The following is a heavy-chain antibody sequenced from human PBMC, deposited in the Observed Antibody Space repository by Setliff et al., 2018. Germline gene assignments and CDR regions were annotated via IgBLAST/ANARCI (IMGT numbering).Heavy chain of an antibody. CDR2: ISSTSSFI. Sequence: GESLKISCAASGLTFTTYTMSWVRQAPGKGLEWVSSISSTSSFIYYADSVKGRFTISRDNAKNSLYLQMNSLRADDTAVYYCARASLGKFGSAVEYFHHWGQGTLVTVSS. V-gene: IGHV3-21*01. D-gene: IGHD2-15*01. J-gene: IGHJ1*01. CDR1: GLTFTTYT. CDR3: ARASLGKFGSAVEYFHH.